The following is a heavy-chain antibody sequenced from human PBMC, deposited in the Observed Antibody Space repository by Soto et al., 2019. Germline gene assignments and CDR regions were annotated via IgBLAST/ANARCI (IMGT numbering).Heavy chain of an antibody. D-gene: IGHD2-2*01. CDR3: ARDLRPNIVVVPAAKRIDY. CDR2: INAGNGNT. V-gene: IGHV1-3*01. CDR1: GYTFTSYA. Sequence: ASVKVSCKASGYTFTSYAMHWVRQAPGQRLEWMGWINAGNGNTKYSQKFQGRVTITRDTSASTAYMELSSLRSEDTAVYYCARDLRPNIVVVPAAKRIDYWGQGTLVTVSS. J-gene: IGHJ4*02.